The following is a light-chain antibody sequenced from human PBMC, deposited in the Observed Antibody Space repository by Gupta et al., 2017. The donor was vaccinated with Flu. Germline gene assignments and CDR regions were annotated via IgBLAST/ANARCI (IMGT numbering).Light chain of an antibody. Sequence: DIQMTQSPSTLSASVGDRVTITCRASQSITTSLAWYQHKQRKAPKLLIYKASSLESGVPSRFSGSGSGTEFTLTISSLQPDDFATYYCQEYNSYASLTFGGGTKVEIK. J-gene: IGKJ4*01. CDR3: QEYNSYASLT. CDR1: QSITTS. CDR2: KAS. V-gene: IGKV1-5*03.